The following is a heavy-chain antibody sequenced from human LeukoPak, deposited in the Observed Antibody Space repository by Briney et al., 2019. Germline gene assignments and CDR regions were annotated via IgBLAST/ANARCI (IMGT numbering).Heavy chain of an antibody. Sequence: GGSLRLSCAASGFTFSSYGMSWVRQAPGKGLEWVSAISGSGAETNYADSVKGRFTISRDNARNSLYLQMNSLRAEDTAVYYCARDPGTTQTLHDAFDIWGQGTMVTVSS. J-gene: IGHJ3*02. CDR2: ISGSGAET. CDR1: GFTFSSYG. V-gene: IGHV3-23*01. CDR3: ARDPGTTQTLHDAFDI. D-gene: IGHD1-7*01.